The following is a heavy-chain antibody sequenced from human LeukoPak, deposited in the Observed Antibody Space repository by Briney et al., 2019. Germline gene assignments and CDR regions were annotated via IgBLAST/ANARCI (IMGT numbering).Heavy chain of an antibody. D-gene: IGHD3-16*02. CDR3: AHRHLYTLPGTSDI. V-gene: IGHV2-5*02. J-gene: IGHJ3*02. CDR1: GFSLSTRGVG. Sequence: SGPTLVNPTQTVTLTCTFSGFSLSTRGVGVGWVRQPPGKALEWLALIYWDDEKRYSPSLKRRLTITKDTSKNHVVLTITIVDPVDTATYYCAHRHLYTLPGTSDICGQGTMVTVSS. CDR2: IYWDDEK.